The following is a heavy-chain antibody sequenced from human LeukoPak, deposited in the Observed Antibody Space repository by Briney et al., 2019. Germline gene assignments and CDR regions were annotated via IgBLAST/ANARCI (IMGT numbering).Heavy chain of an antibody. CDR2: ISSSSSYI. D-gene: IGHD2-21*01. J-gene: IGHJ6*02. CDR3: ARPPPYCGGDCYYYGMDV. CDR1: GFSFSIYW. Sequence: GGSLRLSCAASGFSFSIYWMTWVRQAPGEGLEWVSSISSSSSYIYYADSVKGRFTISRDNAKNSLYLQMNSLRAEDTAVYYCARPPPYCGGDCYYYGMDVWGQGTTVTVSS. V-gene: IGHV3-21*01.